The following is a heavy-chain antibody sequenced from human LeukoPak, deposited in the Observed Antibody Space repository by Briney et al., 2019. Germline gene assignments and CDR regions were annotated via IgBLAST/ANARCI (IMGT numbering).Heavy chain of an antibody. CDR2: ISGSGYST. CDR1: GFTFSSYA. J-gene: IGHJ4*02. V-gene: IGHV3-23*01. CDR3: AKEAGYSGYDYPDY. D-gene: IGHD5-12*01. Sequence: GGSLRLSCAASGFTFSSYAMSWVRQAPGKGQEWVSAISGSGYSTYYADSVKGRFTISRDNSKNTLYLQMNSLRAEDTAVYYRAKEAGYSGYDYPDYWGQGTLVTVSS.